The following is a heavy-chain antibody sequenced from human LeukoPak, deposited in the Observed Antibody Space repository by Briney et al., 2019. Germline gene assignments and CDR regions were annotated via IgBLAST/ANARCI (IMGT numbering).Heavy chain of an antibody. Sequence: GRSLRLSCAASGFTVSSNYMSWVRQAPGKGLEWVSEIYSDGRTYYAASVKGRFSISRDNSKNTVYLQMNSLRAEDTAVYYCARDNYYYGSGSFGNWGQGTLVTVSS. J-gene: IGHJ4*02. D-gene: IGHD3-10*01. CDR1: GFTVSSNY. CDR2: IYSDGRT. CDR3: ARDNYYYGSGSFGN. V-gene: IGHV3-53*01.